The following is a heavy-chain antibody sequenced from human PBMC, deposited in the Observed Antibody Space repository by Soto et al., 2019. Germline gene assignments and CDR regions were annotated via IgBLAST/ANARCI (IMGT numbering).Heavy chain of an antibody. CDR2: INPSGGST. D-gene: IGHD2-2*01. J-gene: IGHJ6*02. CDR1: GYTFTSYY. Sequence: QVQLVQSGAEVKKPGASVKVSCKASGYTFTSYYMHWVRQAPGQGLEWMGIINPSGGSTSYAQKFQGRVTMTRDTSTSRVYMELSSLRSEDTAVYYCARDRTVLVPAAMPNYYYYYGMDVWGQGTTVTVSS. V-gene: IGHV1-46*01. CDR3: ARDRTVLVPAAMPNYYYYYGMDV.